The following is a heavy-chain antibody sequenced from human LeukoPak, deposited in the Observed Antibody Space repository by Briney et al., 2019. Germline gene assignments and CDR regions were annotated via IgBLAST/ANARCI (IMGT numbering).Heavy chain of an antibody. CDR1: GFTFSSYA. CDR3: AKSPNYYDSSGPDY. D-gene: IGHD3-22*01. V-gene: IGHV3-23*01. Sequence: GGSLRLSCAASGFTFSSYAMSWVRQAPGKGLEWVSAISGSGGSTYYADSVKGRFTISRDNSKNTLYLQMNSLRAEDTAVYYCAKSPNYYDSSGPDYWGQGTLVTVSS. J-gene: IGHJ4*02. CDR2: ISGSGGST.